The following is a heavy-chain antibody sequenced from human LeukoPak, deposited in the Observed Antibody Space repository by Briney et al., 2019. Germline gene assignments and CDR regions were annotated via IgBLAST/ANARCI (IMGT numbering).Heavy chain of an antibody. J-gene: IGHJ6*03. V-gene: IGHV4-34*01. CDR2: INHSGST. D-gene: IGHD5-18*01. CDR3: ARNLEDSYGYDYYYYYMDV. CDR1: GGSFSGYY. Sequence: PSETLSLTCAVYGGSFSGYYWSWIRQPPGKGLEWIGEINHSGSTNYNPSLKSRVTISVDTSKNQFSLKLSSVTAADTAVYYCARNLEDSYGYDYYYYYMDVWGKGTTVTVSS.